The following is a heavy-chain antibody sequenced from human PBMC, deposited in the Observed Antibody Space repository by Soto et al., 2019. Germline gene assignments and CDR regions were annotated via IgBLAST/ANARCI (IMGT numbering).Heavy chain of an antibody. D-gene: IGHD3-22*01. CDR2: IWYDGSNK. V-gene: IGHV3-33*01. J-gene: IGHJ4*02. Sequence: GGSLRLSSAASGFTFSSYGMHWVRQAPGKGLEWVAVIWYDGSNKYYADSVKGRFTISRDNSKNTLYLQMNSLRAEDTAVYYCARGTGYYDSSGYYYYWGQGTLVTVSS. CDR1: GFTFSSYG. CDR3: ARGTGYYDSSGYYYY.